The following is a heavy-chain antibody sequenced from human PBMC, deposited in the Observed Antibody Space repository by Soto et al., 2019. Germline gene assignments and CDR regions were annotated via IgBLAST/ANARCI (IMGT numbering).Heavy chain of an antibody. J-gene: IGHJ5*02. CDR2: ISYGGSNK. Sequence: GGSLRLSCAASGFTFSSYWMHWVRQAPGKGLEWVAVISYGGSNKYYADSVKGRFTISRDNSKNTLYLQMNNLRAEDTAVYYCAKDNCISTSCYRLYNWFDPWGQGTLVTVSS. CDR1: GFTFSSYW. CDR3: AKDNCISTSCYRLYNWFDP. D-gene: IGHD2-2*01. V-gene: IGHV3-30*18.